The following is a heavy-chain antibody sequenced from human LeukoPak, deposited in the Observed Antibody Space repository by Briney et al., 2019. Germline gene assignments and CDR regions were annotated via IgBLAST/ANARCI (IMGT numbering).Heavy chain of an antibody. Sequence: ASVEVSCKASGYTFTSYDITRVRQAPGQGLEWMGWINPNSGGTNYAQKFQGRVTMTRDTSISTAYMELSRLRSDDTAVYYCARDLGTTRSRSGSMDYWGQGTLVTVSS. D-gene: IGHD3-10*01. CDR3: ARDLGTTRSRSGSMDY. CDR1: GYTFTSYD. J-gene: IGHJ4*02. V-gene: IGHV1-2*02. CDR2: INPNSGGT.